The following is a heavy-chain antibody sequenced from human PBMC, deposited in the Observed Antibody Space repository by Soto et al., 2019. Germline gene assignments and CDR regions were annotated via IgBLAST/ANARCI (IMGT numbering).Heavy chain of an antibody. CDR2: MNPNSGNT. CDR1: GYTFTSYD. D-gene: IGHD2-15*01. Sequence: ASVKVSCKASGYTFTSYDINWVRQATEQGLEWMGWMNPNSGNTGYAQKFQGRVTMTRNTSISTAYMELSSLRSEDTAVYYCARNPPGTVAAYDYWGQGTLVTVSS. J-gene: IGHJ4*02. V-gene: IGHV1-8*01. CDR3: ARNPPGTVAAYDY.